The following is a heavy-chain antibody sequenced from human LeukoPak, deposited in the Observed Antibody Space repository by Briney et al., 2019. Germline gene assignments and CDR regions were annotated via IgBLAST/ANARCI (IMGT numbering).Heavy chain of an antibody. Sequence: SETLSLTCAVSGGSISSYYWSWIRQPPGKGLEWIGYIYYSGSTNYNPSLKSRVTISVDTSKNQFSLKLSSVTAADTAVYYCARVSAILTGSYNWFDPWGQGTLVTVSS. D-gene: IGHD3-9*01. CDR1: GGSISSYY. J-gene: IGHJ5*02. V-gene: IGHV4-59*01. CDR2: IYYSGST. CDR3: ARVSAILTGSYNWFDP.